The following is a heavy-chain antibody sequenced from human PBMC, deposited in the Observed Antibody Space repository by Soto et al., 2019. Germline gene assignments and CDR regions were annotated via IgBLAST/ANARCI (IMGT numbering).Heavy chain of an antibody. CDR2: IRSKANSYAT. CDR1: GLTFSGSA. V-gene: IGHV3-73*01. D-gene: IGHD4-17*01. J-gene: IGHJ4*02. CDR3: AKLRGEYTVFDY. Sequence: GGSLRLSCAASGLTFSGSAMHWVRQASGKGLEWVGRIRSKANSYATAYAASVKGRFTISRDDSKNTAYLQMNSLRAEDTAVYYCAKLRGEYTVFDYWGQGARVTVSS.